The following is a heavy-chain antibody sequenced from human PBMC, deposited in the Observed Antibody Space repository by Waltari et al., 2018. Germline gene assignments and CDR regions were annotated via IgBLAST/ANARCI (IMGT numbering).Heavy chain of an antibody. CDR1: GESLSDYY. CDR2: IRHGRST. V-gene: IGHV4-34*01. D-gene: IGHD4-17*01. Sequence: QVQLQQWGAGLLKPSETLSLTCAVYGESLSDYYWTWIRQPPGEGLEWIGGIRHGRSTTHIPSLKMRVTVSVDTSKKQFSLKLSSGTAADTAVYYCARGPMLDYGADSGHYYYGLDVWGQGTTVTVSS. J-gene: IGHJ6*02. CDR3: ARGPMLDYGADSGHYYYGLDV.